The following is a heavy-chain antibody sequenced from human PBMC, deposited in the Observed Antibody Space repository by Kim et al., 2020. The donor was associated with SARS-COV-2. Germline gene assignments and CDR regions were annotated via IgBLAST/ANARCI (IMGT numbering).Heavy chain of an antibody. CDR1: GFTFSDFA. J-gene: IGHJ1*01. Sequence: GGSLRLSCAASGFTFSDFAMHWVRQAPGKGLEWMSFISFNGREKYFADSVKGRFTVSRDNSKNISYLEMNSLTRDDTAIYYCVKPLRGLLPPSPFESWGQGSLVTVAS. CDR2: ISFNGREK. CDR3: VKPLRGLLPPSPFES. D-gene: IGHD2-15*01. V-gene: IGHV3-30-3*02.